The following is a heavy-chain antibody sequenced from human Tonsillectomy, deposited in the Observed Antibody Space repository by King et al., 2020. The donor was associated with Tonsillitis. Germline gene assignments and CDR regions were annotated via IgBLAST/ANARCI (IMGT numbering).Heavy chain of an antibody. D-gene: IGHD6-6*01. CDR3: TRGLSYSSSSVGILGY. J-gene: IGHJ4*02. CDR2: INNAGFTT. V-gene: IGHV3-74*01. CDR1: GFTFSSYW. Sequence: VQLVESGGGLVQPGGSLRLSCAASGFTFSSYWMHWVRQAPGKGLVWVSDINNAGFTTNYADSVKGRFTISRDNAKNTLYLQMNSLRAEDTAMYYCTRGLSYSSSSVGILGYWGQGALVTVSS.